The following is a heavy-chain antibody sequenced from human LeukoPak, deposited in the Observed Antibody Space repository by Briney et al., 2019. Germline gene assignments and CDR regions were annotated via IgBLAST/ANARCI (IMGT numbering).Heavy chain of an antibody. CDR1: GFRFSNLG. D-gene: IGHD4-11*01. CDR3: ARDSDYSGNGNGDWFDP. CDR2: INNYFGVT. J-gene: IGHJ5*02. Sequence: ASVNVSCKASGFRFSNLGISWVRQAPGQGFEWMGWINNYFGVTHYAEKFEDRVTMTIDKATTTAYMELRSLRYDDTAIYYCARDSDYSGNGNGDWFDPWGQGTVVIVSS. V-gene: IGHV1-18*01.